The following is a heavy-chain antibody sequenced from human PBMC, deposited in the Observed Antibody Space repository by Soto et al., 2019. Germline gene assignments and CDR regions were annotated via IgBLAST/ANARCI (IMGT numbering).Heavy chain of an antibody. CDR2: IYAAGST. J-gene: IGHJ3*02. Sequence: EVQLVESGGGLVQAGGSLRLSCAASGFTVSGNYMSWVRQAPGQGLEWVSVIYAAGSTYYIDSVNGRFTISRDNSKNTLYLQMNSLRAEDTAVYYCASDIFKTGATGVFDIWGHGTRFTVSS. CDR1: GFTVSGNY. V-gene: IGHV3-66*01. D-gene: IGHD1-1*01. CDR3: ASDIFKTGATGVFDI.